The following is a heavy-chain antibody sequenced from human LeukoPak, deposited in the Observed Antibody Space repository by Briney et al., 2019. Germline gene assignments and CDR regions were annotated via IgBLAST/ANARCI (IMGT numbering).Heavy chain of an antibody. Sequence: GASVKVSCKASGYTFTGYYMHWVRQAPGQGLEWMGWINPNSGGTNYAQKFQGRVTMTRDTSISTAYMELSRLRSDDTAVYYCARESYYDILTGYSSWDYWGQGTLVTVPS. CDR1: GYTFTGYY. D-gene: IGHD3-9*01. J-gene: IGHJ4*02. V-gene: IGHV1-2*02. CDR3: ARESYYDILTGYSSWDY. CDR2: INPNSGGT.